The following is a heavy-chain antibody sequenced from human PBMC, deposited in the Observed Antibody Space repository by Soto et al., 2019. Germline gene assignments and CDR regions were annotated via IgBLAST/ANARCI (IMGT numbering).Heavy chain of an antibody. CDR2: ISYDASNK. Sequence: GGSLRLSCAASGFTFSSYGIHWVRQAPGKGLEWVAFISYDASNKDYADSVKGRFTISRHNSRNTLYLQMNSLRAEDTAVYFCAKTHGPGIAVAGTDWYFDLWGRGTLVTVSS. CDR1: GFTFSSYG. J-gene: IGHJ2*01. CDR3: AKTHGPGIAVAGTDWYFDL. D-gene: IGHD6-19*01. V-gene: IGHV3-30*18.